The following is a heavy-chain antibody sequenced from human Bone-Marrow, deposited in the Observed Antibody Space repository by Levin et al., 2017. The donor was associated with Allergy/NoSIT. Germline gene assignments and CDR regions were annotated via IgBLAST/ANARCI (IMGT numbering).Heavy chain of an antibody. CDR2: INHSGST. J-gene: IGHJ3*02. D-gene: IGHD3-10*01. V-gene: IGHV4-34*01. CDR3: ARGVGPSVRSNYGSGSYYNRAGYAFDI. CDR1: GGSFSGYY. Sequence: SETLSLTCAVYGGSFSGYYWSWIRQPPGKGLEWIGEINHSGSTNYNPSLKSRVTISVDTSKNQFSLKLSSVTAADTAVYYCARGVGPSVRSNYGSGSYYNRAGYAFDIWGQGTMVTVSS.